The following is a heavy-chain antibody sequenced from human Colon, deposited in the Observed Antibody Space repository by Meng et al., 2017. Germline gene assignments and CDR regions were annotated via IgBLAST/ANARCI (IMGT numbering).Heavy chain of an antibody. V-gene: IGHV4-4*02. D-gene: IGHD7-27*01. CDR3: ARERMRELGLFDY. Sequence: QLQLQGSGPGLVQPSGTLSLACAVSGDSIGNSKWWSWLRQSPGKGLEWIGEISNSGKTVYSPSLKSRVTISLDKSSNHFSLTLSPVTAADTAIYFCARERMRELGLFDYWGQGALVTVSS. CDR1: GDSIGNSKW. CDR2: ISNSGKT. J-gene: IGHJ4*02.